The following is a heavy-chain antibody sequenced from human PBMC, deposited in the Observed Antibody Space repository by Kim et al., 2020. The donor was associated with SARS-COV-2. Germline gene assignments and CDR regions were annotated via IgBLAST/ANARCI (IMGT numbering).Heavy chain of an antibody. Sequence: ASVKVSCKVCGDTLTQLSMHWVRQAPGKGLEWMGGFDPEEGEIIYAQKFQGRVTMTEDTSTDTAYMELSSLRSEDTAVYYCATDSDRQQLGYYYYYGLDVWGQGTTVTVSS. CDR3: ATDSDRQQLGYYYYYGLDV. D-gene: IGHD6-13*01. J-gene: IGHJ6*02. CDR1: GDTLTQLS. CDR2: FDPEEGEI. V-gene: IGHV1-24*01.